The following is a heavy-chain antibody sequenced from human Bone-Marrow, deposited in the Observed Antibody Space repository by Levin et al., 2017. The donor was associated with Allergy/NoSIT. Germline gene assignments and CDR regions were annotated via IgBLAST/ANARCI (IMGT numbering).Heavy chain of an antibody. CDR3: ARGITVFGVVLAVNDAFDI. J-gene: IGHJ3*02. Sequence: SETLSLTCTVSGGSISSGVYFWSWIRQLPGKGLEWIGYVSHSGITFYNQSLKSRVTISGDTSKNLFSLNLSSVTAAETAVYYGARGITVFGVVLAVNDAFDIWGQGTMVTVSS. CDR1: GGSISSGVYF. D-gene: IGHD3-3*01. V-gene: IGHV4-31*03. CDR2: VSHSGIT.